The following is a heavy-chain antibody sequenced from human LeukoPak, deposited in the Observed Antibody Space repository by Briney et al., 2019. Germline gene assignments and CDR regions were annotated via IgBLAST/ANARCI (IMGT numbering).Heavy chain of an antibody. CDR3: ARGPYSYDSSGAFDI. J-gene: IGHJ3*02. Sequence: TSETLSLTCSVSSGSISSYYWSWIRQPAGKGLEWIGRISSSGSTNYNPSLKSRVTISVDTSKNQFSLKLSSVTAADTAVYFCARGPYSYDSSGAFDIWGQGTMVTVSS. V-gene: IGHV4-4*07. CDR1: SGSISSYY. D-gene: IGHD3-22*01. CDR2: ISSSGST.